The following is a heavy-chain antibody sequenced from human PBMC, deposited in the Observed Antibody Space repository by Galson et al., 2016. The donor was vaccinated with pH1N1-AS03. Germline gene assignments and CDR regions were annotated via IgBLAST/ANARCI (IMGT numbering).Heavy chain of an antibody. CDR2: INPYSTNT. CDR3: ARVVAGRPFLIDY. CDR1: GYNFVTYG. J-gene: IGHJ4*02. Sequence: SVKVSCKASGYNFVTYGITWVRQGPGQGLERMGWINPYSTNTNYAKKVQDRVTMTADTSTTTAHLDLRNLGSDDTAVYYCARVVAGRPFLIDYWGQGTLVIVSS. D-gene: IGHD6-6*01. V-gene: IGHV1-18*01.